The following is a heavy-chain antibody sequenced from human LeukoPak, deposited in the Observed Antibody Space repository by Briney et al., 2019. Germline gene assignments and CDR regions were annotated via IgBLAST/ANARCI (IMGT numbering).Heavy chain of an antibody. CDR1: GFTFSSYW. V-gene: IGHV3-7*01. CDR3: GRVRQGDADY. Sequence: PGGSLRLSCAASGFTFSSYWVTWVRQAPGKGLEWVASMDLDGSAKYYMDSVKGRFTISRDNAKNSLFLQMNSLRADDTAVYYCGRVRQGDADYWGQGTLVTVSS. D-gene: IGHD1-26*01. CDR2: MDLDGSAK. J-gene: IGHJ4*02.